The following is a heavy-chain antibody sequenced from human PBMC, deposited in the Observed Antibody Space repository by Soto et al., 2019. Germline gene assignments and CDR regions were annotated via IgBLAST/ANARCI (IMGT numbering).Heavy chain of an antibody. CDR3: ARDRTGTTGYYYGMDV. CDR2: TYYRSKWYN. D-gene: IGHD1-7*01. Sequence: PSQTLSLTCAISGDSVSSNSAAWNWIRQSPSRGLEWLGRTYYRSKWYNDYAVSVKSRVTINPDTSENQFSLQLNSVTPEDTAVYYCARDRTGTTGYYYGMDVWGQGTTVTVSS. J-gene: IGHJ6*02. V-gene: IGHV6-1*01. CDR1: GDSVSSNSAA.